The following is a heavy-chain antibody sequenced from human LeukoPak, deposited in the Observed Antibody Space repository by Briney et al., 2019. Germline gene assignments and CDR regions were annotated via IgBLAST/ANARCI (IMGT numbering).Heavy chain of an antibody. CDR3: ARVRMDTSIYYFDY. Sequence: SETLSLTCTVSGGSISSSSYYWGWIRQPQGKGLECVGYIYYSGSTNYNPSLKSRVTISVDTSKNQFSLKLSSVTAADTAVYYCARVRMDTSIYYFDYWGQGTLVTVSS. CDR2: IYYSGST. J-gene: IGHJ4*02. CDR1: GGSISSSSYY. D-gene: IGHD5-18*01. V-gene: IGHV4-61*05.